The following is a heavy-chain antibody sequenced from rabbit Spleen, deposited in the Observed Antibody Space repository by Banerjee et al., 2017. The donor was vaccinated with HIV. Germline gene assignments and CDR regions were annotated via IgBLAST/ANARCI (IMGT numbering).Heavy chain of an antibody. CDR3: ARGSAAMTMVITGFYFNL. V-gene: IGHV1S45*01. CDR2: IYAGSSSST. D-gene: IGHD2-1*01. Sequence: QEQLVESGGGLVKPEGSLKLSCTASGFSFSNKAVMCWVRQAPGKGLEWIACIYAGSSSSTYYASWAKGRFTISKTSSTTVTLQMTSLTAADTATYFCARGSAAMTMVITGFYFNLWGPGTLVTVS. J-gene: IGHJ4*01. CDR1: GFSFSNKAV.